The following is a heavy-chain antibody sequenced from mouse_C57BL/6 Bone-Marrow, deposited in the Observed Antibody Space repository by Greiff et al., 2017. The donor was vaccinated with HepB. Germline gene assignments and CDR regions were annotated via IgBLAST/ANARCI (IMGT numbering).Heavy chain of an antibody. CDR1: GFNIKDDY. J-gene: IGHJ4*01. CDR2: IDPENGDT. D-gene: IGHD2-1*01. V-gene: IGHV14-4*01. Sequence: EVKLMESGAELVRPGASVKLSCTASGFNIKDDYMHWVKQRPEQGLEWIGWIDPENGDTEYASKFQGKATITADTSSNTAYLQLSSLTSEDTAVYYCTTAYGNYGMDYWGQGTSVTVSS. CDR3: TTAYGNYGMDY.